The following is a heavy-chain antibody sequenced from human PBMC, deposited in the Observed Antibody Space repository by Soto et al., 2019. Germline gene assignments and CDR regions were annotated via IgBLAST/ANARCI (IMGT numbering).Heavy chain of an antibody. CDR2: ISYDGSNK. CDR1: GFTFSSYA. CDR3: ARDRTIAVAGTGYSDY. D-gene: IGHD6-19*01. V-gene: IGHV3-30-3*01. J-gene: IGHJ4*02. Sequence: GGSLRLSCAASGFTFSSYAMHWVRQAPGKGLEWVAVISYDGSNKYYADSVKGRFTISRDNSKNTLYLQMNSLRAEDTAVYYCARDRTIAVAGTGYSDYWGQGTLVTVSS.